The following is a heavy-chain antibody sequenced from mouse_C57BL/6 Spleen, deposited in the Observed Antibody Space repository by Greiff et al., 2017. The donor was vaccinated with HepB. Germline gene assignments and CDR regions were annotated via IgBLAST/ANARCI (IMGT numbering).Heavy chain of an antibody. V-gene: IGHV1-80*01. CDR3: ARSGYYGSSYDWCAY. D-gene: IGHD1-1*01. CDR2: IYPGDGDT. Sequence: VQLQQSGAELVKPGASVKISCKASGYAFSSYWMNWVKQRPGKGLEWIGQIYPGDGDTNYNGKFKGKATLTADKSSSTAYMQLSSLTSEDSAVYFGARSGYYGSSYDWCAYWGQGTLVTVSA. CDR1: GYAFSSYW. J-gene: IGHJ3*01.